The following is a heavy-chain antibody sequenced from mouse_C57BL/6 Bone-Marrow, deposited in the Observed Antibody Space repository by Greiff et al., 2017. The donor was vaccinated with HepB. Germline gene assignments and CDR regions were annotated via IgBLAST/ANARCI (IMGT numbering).Heavy chain of an antibody. D-gene: IGHD1-1*01. CDR1: GFSFNTYA. V-gene: IGHV10-1*01. J-gene: IGHJ2*01. CDR3: VRHTGSGLDY. Sequence: GGGLVQPKGSLKLSCAASGFSFNTYAMNWVRQAPGKGLEWVARIRSKSNNYATYYADSVKDRFTISRDDSESMLYLQMNNLKTEDTAMYYCVRHTGSGLDYWGQGTTLTVSS. CDR2: IRSKSNNYAT.